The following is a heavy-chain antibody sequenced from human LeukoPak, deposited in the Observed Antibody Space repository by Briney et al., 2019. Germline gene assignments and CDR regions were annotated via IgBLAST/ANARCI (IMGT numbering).Heavy chain of an antibody. CDR2: IYYSGST. Sequence: SETLSLTCTVSGGSISSYYWSWVRQPPGKGLEWIGYIYYSGSTNYNPSLKSRVTISVDTSKNQFSLKLSSVTAADTAVYYCARAGQLRRGEYYFDYWGQGTLATVSS. CDR1: GGSISSYY. CDR3: ARAGQLRRGEYYFDY. J-gene: IGHJ4*02. V-gene: IGHV4-59*01. D-gene: IGHD6-6*01.